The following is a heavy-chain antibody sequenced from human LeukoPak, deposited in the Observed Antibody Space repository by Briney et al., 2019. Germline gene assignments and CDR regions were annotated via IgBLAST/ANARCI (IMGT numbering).Heavy chain of an antibody. D-gene: IGHD3-10*01. CDR3: ARLGQYYYGSGSFDY. CDR2: IYYSGST. V-gene: IGHV4-61*01. J-gene: IGHJ4*02. Sequence: SETLSLTCTVSGGSISSGSYYWSWIRQPPGKGLEWIGYIYYSGSTNYNPSLKSRVTISVDTSKNQFSLKLSSVTAADTAVYYCARLGQYYYGSGSFDYWGQGTLVTVSS. CDR1: GGSISSGSYY.